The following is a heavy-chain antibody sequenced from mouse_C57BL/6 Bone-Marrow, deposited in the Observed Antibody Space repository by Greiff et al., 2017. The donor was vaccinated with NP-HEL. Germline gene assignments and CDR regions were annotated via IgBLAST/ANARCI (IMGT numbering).Heavy chain of an antibody. V-gene: IGHV1-54*01. CDR1: GYAFTNYL. Sequence: VQLVESGAELVRPGTSVKVSCKASGYAFTNYLIEWVKQRPGQGLEWIGVINPGSGGTNYNEKFKGKATLTADKSSSTAYMQLSSLTSEDSAVYFCARGGGYYVNWYFDVWGTGTTVTVSS. CDR3: ARGGGYYVNWYFDV. D-gene: IGHD2-3*01. J-gene: IGHJ1*03. CDR2: INPGSGGT.